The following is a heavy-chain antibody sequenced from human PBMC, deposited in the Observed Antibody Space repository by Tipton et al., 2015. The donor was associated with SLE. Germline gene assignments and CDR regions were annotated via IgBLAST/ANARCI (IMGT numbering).Heavy chain of an antibody. J-gene: IGHJ4*02. CDR2: ISGSGTNK. CDR1: GFRFSSYE. Sequence: SLRLSCAASGFRFSSYEMNWVRQAPGKGLEWVSYISGSGTNKYYADSVKGRFTISRDNAKKSLYLQMNSLRAEDTALYYCTIEYSSSDAFDFWGQGTLVTVSS. CDR3: TIEYSSSDAFDF. D-gene: IGHD6-6*01. V-gene: IGHV3-48*03.